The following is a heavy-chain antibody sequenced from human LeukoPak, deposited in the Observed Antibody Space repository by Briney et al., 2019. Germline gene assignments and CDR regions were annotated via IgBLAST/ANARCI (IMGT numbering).Heavy chain of an antibody. CDR2: INHSGST. CDR3: ASLLRFLEWFGPYFDY. Sequence: SETLSLTCAVYGGSFSGYYWSWIRQPPGKGLEWIGEINHSGSTNYNPSLKSRVTISVDTSKNQFSLKLSSVTAADTAVYYCASLLRFLEWFGPYFDYWGQGTLVTVSS. J-gene: IGHJ4*02. V-gene: IGHV4-34*01. D-gene: IGHD3-3*01. CDR1: GGSFSGYY.